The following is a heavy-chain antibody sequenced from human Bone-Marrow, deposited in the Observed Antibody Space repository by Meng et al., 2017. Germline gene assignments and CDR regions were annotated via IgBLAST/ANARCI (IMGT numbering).Heavy chain of an antibody. J-gene: IGHJ5*02. CDR1: GFTFSDHY. CDR2: TRNKANSYTT. D-gene: IGHD2-15*01. CDR3: RALGLNTPDWFDP. V-gene: IGHV3-72*01. Sequence: EGQLVESGGGFVQPGGSLRLSCAASGFTFSDHYMDWVRQAPGKGLEWVGRTRNKANSYTTEYAASVKGRFTISRDDSKNSLYLQMNSLKTEDTAVYYCRALGLNTPDWFDPWGQGTLVTVSS.